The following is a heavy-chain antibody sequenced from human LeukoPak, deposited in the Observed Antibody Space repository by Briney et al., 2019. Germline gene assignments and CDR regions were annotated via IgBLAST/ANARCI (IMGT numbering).Heavy chain of an antibody. V-gene: IGHV3-21*01. J-gene: IGHJ4*02. D-gene: IGHD3-22*01. CDR2: ISSSSSYI. CDR1: GFTFSSYS. Sequence: GGSLRLSCAASGFTFSSYSMNWVRQAPGKGLEWVSSISSSSSYIYYADSVKGRFTISRDNAKNSLYLQMNSLRAEDTAVYYCARLGDSSGYSYFDYWGQGTLVTVSS. CDR3: ARLGDSSGYSYFDY.